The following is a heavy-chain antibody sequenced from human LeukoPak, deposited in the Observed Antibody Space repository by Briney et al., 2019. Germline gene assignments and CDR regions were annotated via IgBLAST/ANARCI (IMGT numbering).Heavy chain of an antibody. CDR1: GYTFTGYH. CDR3: ARGGSGVYYYGSGIPDY. V-gene: IGHV1-2*02. CDR2: INPDSGGS. Sequence: GASVKVSCKASGYTFTGYHMHWVRQAPGQGREWMGWINPDSGGSNYAQKFQGRVTMTRDTSISTAHMELSRLRSDDTAVYYCARGGSGVYYYGSGIPDYWGQGTLVTVSS. J-gene: IGHJ4*02. D-gene: IGHD3-10*01.